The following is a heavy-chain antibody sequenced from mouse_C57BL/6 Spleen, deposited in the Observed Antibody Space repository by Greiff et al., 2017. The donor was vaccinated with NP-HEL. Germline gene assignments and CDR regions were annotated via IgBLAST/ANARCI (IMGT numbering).Heavy chain of an antibody. CDR1: GYTFTSYS. Sequence: QVQLQQSGADLARPGASVKMSCKASGYTFTSYSMHWVKQRPGQGLEWIGYLNHSSGYTKYNQKFKDKATLTANKSSSAANMQLSSLTSEDSAVYDCARDYDSLAYWGQGTLVTVSA. CDR3: ARDYDSLAY. V-gene: IGHV1-4*01. J-gene: IGHJ3*01. D-gene: IGHD1-1*01. CDR2: LNHSSGYT.